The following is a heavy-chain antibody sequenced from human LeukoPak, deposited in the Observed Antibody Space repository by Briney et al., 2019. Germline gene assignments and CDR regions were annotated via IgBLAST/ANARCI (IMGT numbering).Heavy chain of an antibody. V-gene: IGHV3-21*01. CDR1: GFTFSSYS. Sequence: GGSLRLSCAASGFTFSSYSMNWVRQAPGKGLVWVSSISSSSSYIYYADSVKGRFTISRDNAKNSLYLQMNSLRAEDTTVYYCARRYSSGWYPGPTLDYWGQGSLVTVSS. D-gene: IGHD6-19*01. CDR2: ISSSSSYI. CDR3: ARRYSSGWYPGPTLDY. J-gene: IGHJ4*02.